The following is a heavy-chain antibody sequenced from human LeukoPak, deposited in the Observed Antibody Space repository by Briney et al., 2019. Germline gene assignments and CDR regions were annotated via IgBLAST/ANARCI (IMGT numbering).Heavy chain of an antibody. CDR3: ARVGRYCSGGSCPWYYYYYMDV. CDR2: IIPIFGTA. J-gene: IGHJ6*03. CDR1: GGTFSSYA. Sequence: ASVKVSCKASGGTFSSYAISWVRQAPGQGLEWMGGIIPIFGTANYAQKFQGRVTITADESTSTAYMELSRLRSDDTAVYYCARVGRYCSGGSCPWYYYYYMDVWGKGTTVTISS. V-gene: IGHV1-69*13. D-gene: IGHD2-15*01.